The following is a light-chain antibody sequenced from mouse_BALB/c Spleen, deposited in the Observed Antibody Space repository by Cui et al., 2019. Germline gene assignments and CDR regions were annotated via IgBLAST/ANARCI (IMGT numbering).Light chain of an antibody. J-gene: IGKJ2*01. CDR2: GAS. Sequence: DIVMTQSPSSLSVSAGAKVTKSCKSSQSLLNSGNQKNYLAWYQQKPGKPPNLLIYGASTRESGVPDRFTGSGSGTNFTLTISSVQAEDLAVYYCQNDHSYPYTFGGGTKLEIK. V-gene: IGKV8-28*01. CDR1: QSLLNSGNQKNY. CDR3: QNDHSYPYT.